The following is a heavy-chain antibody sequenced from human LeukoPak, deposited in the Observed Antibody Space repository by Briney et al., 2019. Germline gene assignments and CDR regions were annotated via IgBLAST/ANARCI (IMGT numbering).Heavy chain of an antibody. D-gene: IGHD6-19*01. CDR3: ASPGRYSSGWYVPVDY. J-gene: IGHJ4*02. CDR1: GFTFSSYA. CDR2: ISGSGGST. Sequence: PGGSLRLSCAASGFTFSSYAMSWVRQAPGKGLEWVSAISGSGGSTYYADSVKGRFTISRDNSKNTLYLQMNSLRAEDTAVYYCASPGRYSSGWYVPVDYWGQGTLVTVSS. V-gene: IGHV3-23*01.